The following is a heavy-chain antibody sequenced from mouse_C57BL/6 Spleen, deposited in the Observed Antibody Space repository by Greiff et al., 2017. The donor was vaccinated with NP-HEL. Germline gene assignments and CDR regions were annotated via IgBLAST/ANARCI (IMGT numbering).Heavy chain of an antibody. CDR1: GYAFSSYW. CDR3: ARSGDYGSKFFDY. D-gene: IGHD1-1*01. Sequence: QVQLKQSGAELVKPGASVKISCKASGYAFSSYWMNWVKQRPGKGLEWIGQIYPGDGDTNYNGKFKGKATLTADKSSSTAYMQLSSLTSEDSAVYCCARSGDYGSKFFDYWGQGTTLTVSS. CDR2: IYPGDGDT. V-gene: IGHV1-80*01. J-gene: IGHJ2*01.